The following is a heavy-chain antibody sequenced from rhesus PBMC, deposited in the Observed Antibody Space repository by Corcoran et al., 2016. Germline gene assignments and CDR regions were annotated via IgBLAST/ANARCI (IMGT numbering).Heavy chain of an antibody. CDR1: GYTFTSFS. CDR3: ARGPRAWYFDL. V-gene: IGHV1-180*01. CDR2: ISPYNGNK. Sequence: QVQLVQSGAEIKQPGASVKLSCQASGYTFTSFSIHWVSQAPGHGLEGIGLISPYNGNKGSAQNFQGRVTITTDTSTSTGYMELSSLRSEDTAVYYCARGPRAWYFDLWGPGTPITISS. J-gene: IGHJ2*01.